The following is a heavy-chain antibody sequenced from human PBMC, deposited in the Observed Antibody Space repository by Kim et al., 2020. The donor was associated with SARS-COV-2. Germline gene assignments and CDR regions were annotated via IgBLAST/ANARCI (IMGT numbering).Heavy chain of an antibody. CDR2: N. CDR3: ARDRDYGGNDY. J-gene: IGHJ4*02. Sequence: NRYSQSFQGQVTISADKSISTAYLQWSSLKASDTAMYYCARDRDYGGNDYWGQGTLVTVSS. V-gene: IGHV5-51*01. D-gene: IGHD4-17*01.